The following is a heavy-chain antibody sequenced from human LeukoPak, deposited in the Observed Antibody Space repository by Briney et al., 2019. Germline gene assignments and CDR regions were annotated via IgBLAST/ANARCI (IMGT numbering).Heavy chain of an antibody. V-gene: IGHV3-21*01. Sequence: PGGSLRLSCAASGFTFSSYSMNWVRQAPGKGLEWVSSIRFTGSYIYYADSVKGRFTISRDDAKNLLSLQMISLRAEDTAVYYCTRAGPRRDGYSSDYWGQGTLVTVSS. CDR2: IRFTGSYI. D-gene: IGHD5-24*01. CDR1: GFTFSSYS. CDR3: TRAGPRRDGYSSDY. J-gene: IGHJ4*02.